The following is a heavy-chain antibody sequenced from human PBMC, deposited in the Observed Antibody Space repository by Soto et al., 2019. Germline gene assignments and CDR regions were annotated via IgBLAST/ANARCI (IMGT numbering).Heavy chain of an antibody. V-gene: IGHV4-59*01. CDR3: GSVMRSAYVLS. J-gene: IGHJ5*02. Sequence: SETLSLTCTVSGGSLSSYYWTWIRQSPGKGLEWIGYVYFSGNTNYNPSLKSRVTISIDTSKNQFSLRLASVTAADTAFYYCGSVMRSAYVLSWGQGTLVTVSS. CDR2: VYFSGNT. D-gene: IGHD6-25*01. CDR1: GGSLSSYY.